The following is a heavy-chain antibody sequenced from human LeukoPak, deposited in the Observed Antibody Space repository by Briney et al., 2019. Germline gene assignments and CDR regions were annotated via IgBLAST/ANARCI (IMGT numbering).Heavy chain of an antibody. J-gene: IGHJ5*02. CDR3: ARGSSGSYVA. CDR1: GGFMSGYY. CDR2: FYYSGST. Sequence: SETLSLTCIVSGGFMSGYYWSWLRQPPGKGLEWIGYFYYSGSTNYNPSLKSRVTISIETPKNQFSLKLRSVTAADTAVYYCARGSSGSYVAWGQGTLVTVSS. V-gene: IGHV4-59*01. D-gene: IGHD1-26*01.